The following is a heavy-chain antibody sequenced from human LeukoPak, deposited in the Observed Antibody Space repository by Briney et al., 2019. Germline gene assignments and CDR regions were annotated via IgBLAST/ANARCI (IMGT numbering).Heavy chain of an antibody. V-gene: IGHV6-1*01. CDR1: GDSVSSNSAA. Sequence: SQTLSLTCAISGDSVSSNSAAWNWIRQSPSRGLEWLGRTYHTSKWYNDYAVSVQSRITINPDISKTQFSLQLRSVIPVATRAYYCARDLSPGAAGVTGPFDYWGQGTLVTVSA. D-gene: IGHD6-13*01. J-gene: IGHJ4*02. CDR2: TYHTSKWYN. CDR3: ARDLSPGAAGVTGPFDY.